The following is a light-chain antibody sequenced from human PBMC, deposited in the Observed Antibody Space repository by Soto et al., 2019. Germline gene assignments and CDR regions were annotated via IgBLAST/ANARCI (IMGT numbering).Light chain of an antibody. CDR2: RTS. V-gene: IGKV3-15*01. J-gene: IGKJ4*01. CDR3: QQYNIWPRAT. Sequence: EIVMTQSPATLSVTTGERATLSCRASQSISGNLAWYQQKPGQAPRLLMFRTSSRATGFPARFSGSGSGTEFNLTISSLQSEDFGVYYCQQYNIWPRATFGGVSKVDVK. CDR1: QSISGN.